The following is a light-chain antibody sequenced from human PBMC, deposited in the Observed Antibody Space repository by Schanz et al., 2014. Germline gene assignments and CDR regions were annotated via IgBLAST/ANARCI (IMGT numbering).Light chain of an antibody. Sequence: EIVVTQSPATLALSPGERASLSCRASRSISGNLAWYQQKPGQAPRLLIFGASTRATGIPARFSGSGSGTEFTLTISSLQSEDFAVYYCQQYGSSPRTFGQGTKVEIK. V-gene: IGKV3-15*01. J-gene: IGKJ1*01. CDR3: QQYGSSPRT. CDR1: RSISGN. CDR2: GAS.